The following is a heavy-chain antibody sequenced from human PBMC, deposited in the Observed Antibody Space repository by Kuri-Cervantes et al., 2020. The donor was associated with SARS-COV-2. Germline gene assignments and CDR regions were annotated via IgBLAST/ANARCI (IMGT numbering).Heavy chain of an antibody. D-gene: IGHD6-13*01. CDR2: MYYSGST. V-gene: IGHV4-39*01. CDR3: ARAAAGNWFDP. Sequence: GSLRLSCTVSGGSISSSSYYWGWIRQPPGKGLEWIGSMYYSGSTYYNPSLKSRLTISVDTSKNQFSLKLSSVTAADTAVYYCARAAAGNWFDPWGQGTLVTVSS. J-gene: IGHJ5*02. CDR1: GGSISSSSYY.